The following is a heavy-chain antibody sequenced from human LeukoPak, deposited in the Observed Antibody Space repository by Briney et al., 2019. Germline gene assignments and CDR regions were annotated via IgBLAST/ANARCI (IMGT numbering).Heavy chain of an antibody. J-gene: IGHJ4*02. CDR2: IFSGRNT. CDR3: ARTVPGYCSGGSCLGY. Sequence: PGGSLRLSCAASGFTVSSNYMSWVRQAPGKGLDWGSVIFSGRNTYYADSVKGRFTTSTDNSKNTLDLQMNSLRAEDTAVYYCARTVPGYCSGGSCLGYWGQGTLVTVSS. CDR1: GFTVSSNY. V-gene: IGHV3-66*01. D-gene: IGHD2-15*01.